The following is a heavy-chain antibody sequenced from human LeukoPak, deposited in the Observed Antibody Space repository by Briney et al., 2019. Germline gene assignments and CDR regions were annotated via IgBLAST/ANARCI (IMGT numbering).Heavy chain of an antibody. D-gene: IGHD2/OR15-2a*01. V-gene: IGHV3-66*02. J-gene: IGHJ4*02. Sequence: GGSLRLSCAASGFTVSSNYMSWVRQAPGKGLEWVSVIYSGGSTYYADSVKGRFTISRDNSKNTLYLQMNSLRAEDTAVYYCAGDPGGPLSRQFHYWGQGTLVTVSS. CDR2: IYSGGST. CDR1: GFTVSSNY. CDR3: AGDPGGPLSRQFHY.